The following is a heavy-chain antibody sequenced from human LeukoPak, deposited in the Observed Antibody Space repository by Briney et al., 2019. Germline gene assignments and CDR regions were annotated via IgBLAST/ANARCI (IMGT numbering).Heavy chain of an antibody. Sequence: SETLSLTCTVYGGSFSGYYWSWIRQPPGKGLEWIGEINDSGSTNYNPSLKSRVTISVDTSKNQFSLKLNSVTAADTAVYFCARGYSGTHHKHDFGYWGQGTLVTVSS. D-gene: IGHD1-26*01. CDR3: ARGYSGTHHKHDFGY. V-gene: IGHV4-34*01. CDR1: GGSFSGYY. J-gene: IGHJ4*02. CDR2: INDSGST.